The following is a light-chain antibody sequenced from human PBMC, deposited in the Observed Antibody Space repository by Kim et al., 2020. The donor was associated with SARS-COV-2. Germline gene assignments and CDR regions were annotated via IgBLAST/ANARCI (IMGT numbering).Light chain of an antibody. V-gene: IGLV3-1*01. CDR1: KLGDKY. CDR2: QDT. CDR3: QAWDRSTVV. J-gene: IGLJ3*02. Sequence: VSPGQTANITCSGDKLGDKYAFWYQQQPGQSPVLLIYQDTKRPSGIPERFSGSNSGITATLTISETQTMDEADYYCQAWDRSTVVFGGGTQLTVL.